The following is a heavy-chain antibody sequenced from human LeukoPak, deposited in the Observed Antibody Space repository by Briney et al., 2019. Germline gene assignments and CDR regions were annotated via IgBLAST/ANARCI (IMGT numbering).Heavy chain of an antibody. Sequence: ASVKVSCKASESIFTNLLIHWVRQAPGQGLEWMGWLVAKNGGTHYAQNFQGRVTMTRDTSIRTAYMELSSLRSEDTAVYYCAREADSGPNTYYYYGMDVWGQGTTVTVSS. CDR3: AREADSGPNTYYYYGMDV. J-gene: IGHJ6*02. CDR1: ESIFTNLL. CDR2: LVAKNGGT. D-gene: IGHD5-12*01. V-gene: IGHV1-2*02.